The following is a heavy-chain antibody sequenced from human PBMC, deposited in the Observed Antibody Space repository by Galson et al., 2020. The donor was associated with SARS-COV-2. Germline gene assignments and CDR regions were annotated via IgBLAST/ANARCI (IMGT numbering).Heavy chain of an antibody. D-gene: IGHD1-26*01. Sequence: KIGESLKISCAASGFAFSEYYLSWIRQAPGKGLEWVSYINGSGTYTDYTESVKGRFTISRDNAKNLLYLEMNSLRVEDTGLYYCARAVGPGVGATAYWGQGTLVTVSS. CDR2: INGSGTYT. V-gene: IGHV3-11*06. CDR3: ARAVGPGVGATAY. J-gene: IGHJ4*02. CDR1: GFAFSEYY.